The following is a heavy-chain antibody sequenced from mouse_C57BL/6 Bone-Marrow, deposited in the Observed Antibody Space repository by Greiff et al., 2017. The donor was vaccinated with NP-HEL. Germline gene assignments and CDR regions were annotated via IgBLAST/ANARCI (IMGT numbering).Heavy chain of an antibody. D-gene: IGHD2-5*01. CDR3: ARLAYYSNSFGY. CDR2: INPGSGGT. J-gene: IGHJ2*01. V-gene: IGHV1-54*01. Sequence: QVQLKQSGAELVRPGTSVKVSCKASGYAFTNYLIEWVKQRPGQGLEWIGVINPGSGGTNYNEKFKGKATLTADKSSSTAYMQLSSLTSEDSAVYFCARLAYYSNSFGYWGQGTTLTVSS. CDR1: GYAFTNYL.